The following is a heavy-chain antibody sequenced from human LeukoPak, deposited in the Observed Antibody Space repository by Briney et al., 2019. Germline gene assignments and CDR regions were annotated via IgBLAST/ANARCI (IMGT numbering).Heavy chain of an antibody. D-gene: IGHD3-10*01. Sequence: ASVKVSCKVSGYTLTELSMHWVRQAPGKGLEWMGGFDPEGGETIYAQKFQGRVTMTEDTSTDTAYMELSSLRSEDTAVYYCATAYLWFGELIDYWGQGTLVTVSS. V-gene: IGHV1-24*01. CDR1: GYTLTELS. CDR3: ATAYLWFGELIDY. CDR2: FDPEGGET. J-gene: IGHJ4*02.